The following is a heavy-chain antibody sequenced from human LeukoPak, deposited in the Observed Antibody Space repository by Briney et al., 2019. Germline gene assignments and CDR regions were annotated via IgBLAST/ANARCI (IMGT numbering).Heavy chain of an antibody. V-gene: IGHV1-8*01. J-gene: IGHJ5*02. Sequence: ASVKVSCKASGYTFTSYDINWVRQATGQGLEWMGWMNPNSGNTGYAQKFQGRVTMTRNTSISTAYMELSSLRSEDTTVYYCARPASIAARTNWFDPWGQGTLVTVSS. CDR1: GYTFTSYD. D-gene: IGHD6-6*01. CDR2: MNPNSGNT. CDR3: ARPASIAARTNWFDP.